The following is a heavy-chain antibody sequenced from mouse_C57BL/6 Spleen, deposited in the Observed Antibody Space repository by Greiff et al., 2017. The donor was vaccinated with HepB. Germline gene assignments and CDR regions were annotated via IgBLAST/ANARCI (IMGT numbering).Heavy chain of an antibody. V-gene: IGHV1-61*01. CDR3: ARGYYYGSSYLPWYFDV. J-gene: IGHJ1*03. CDR1: GYTFTSYW. D-gene: IGHD1-1*01. CDR2: IYPSDSET. Sequence: VKLQQPGAELVRPGSSVKLSCKASGYTFTSYWMDWVKQRPGQGLEWIGNIYPSDSETHYNQKFKDKATLTVDKSSSTAYMQLSSLTSEDSAVYYCARGYYYGSSYLPWYFDVWGTGTTVTVSS.